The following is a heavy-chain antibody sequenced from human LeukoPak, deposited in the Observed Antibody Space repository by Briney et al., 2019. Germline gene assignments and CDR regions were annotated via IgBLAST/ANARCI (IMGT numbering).Heavy chain of an antibody. J-gene: IGHJ4*02. CDR2: ISSSSGHI. CDR3: ARAIAAAGNY. D-gene: IGHD6-13*01. CDR1: GFTFSSYS. V-gene: IGHV3-21*01. Sequence: GGSLRLSCAASGFTFSSYSMNWVRQAPGKGLEWVASISSSSGHIYYADSVRGRFTISRDNAKNSTYLHMNSLRAEDTAIYYCARAIAAAGNYWGQGTLVTVSS.